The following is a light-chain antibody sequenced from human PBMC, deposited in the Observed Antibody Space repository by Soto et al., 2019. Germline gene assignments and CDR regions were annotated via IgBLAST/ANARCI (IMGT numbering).Light chain of an antibody. J-gene: IGKJ1*01. CDR2: GAS. CDR1: QSVSSSY. Sequence: EIVLTQSPGTLSLSPGERATLSCRASQSVSSSYLAWYQQKPGQAPRLLIYGASSRATGIPDRFSGSGSGTDFTLTISRLETEDFAVYYCQQYGSSLETFGQGTKVEIK. CDR3: QQYGSSLET. V-gene: IGKV3-20*01.